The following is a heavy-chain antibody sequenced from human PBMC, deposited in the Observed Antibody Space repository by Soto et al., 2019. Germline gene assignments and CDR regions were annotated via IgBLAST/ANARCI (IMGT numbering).Heavy chain of an antibody. CDR1: GYTFTSYG. Sequence: GASVKVSCKASGYTFTSYGISWVRQAPGQGLEWMGWISAYNGNTNYAQKLQGRVTMTTDTSTSTAYMELRSLRSDDTAVYYCARDLRYYDILSGGMDVWGQGTTVTVS. D-gene: IGHD3-9*01. V-gene: IGHV1-18*01. J-gene: IGHJ6*02. CDR2: ISAYNGNT. CDR3: ARDLRYYDILSGGMDV.